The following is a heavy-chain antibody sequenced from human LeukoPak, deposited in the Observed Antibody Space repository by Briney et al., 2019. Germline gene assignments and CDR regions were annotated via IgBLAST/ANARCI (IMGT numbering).Heavy chain of an antibody. Sequence: SETLSLTCTVSGGSISSYYWSWIRQPPGKGLEWIGYIYYSGSTNYNPSLKSRVTISVDTSKNQFSLKLRSVTAADTAVYYCARGPDSSGYSPFLIDYWGQGTLVTVSS. CDR1: GGSISSYY. CDR3: ARGPDSSGYSPFLIDY. V-gene: IGHV4-59*01. D-gene: IGHD3-22*01. CDR2: IYYSGST. J-gene: IGHJ4*02.